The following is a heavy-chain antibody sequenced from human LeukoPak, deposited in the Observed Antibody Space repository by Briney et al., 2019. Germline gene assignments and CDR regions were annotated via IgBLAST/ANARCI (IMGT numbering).Heavy chain of an antibody. CDR3: AKGRWLVPVY. CDR2: IRYDGSNK. CDR1: GFTFSSYG. Sequence: QTGGSLRLSCAASGFTFSSYGMHWVRQAPGKGLEWVAFIRYDGSNKYYADSVKGRFTISRDNSKNTLYLQMNSLRAEDTAVYYCAKGRWLVPVYWGQGTLVTVSS. J-gene: IGHJ4*02. V-gene: IGHV3-30*02. D-gene: IGHD6-19*01.